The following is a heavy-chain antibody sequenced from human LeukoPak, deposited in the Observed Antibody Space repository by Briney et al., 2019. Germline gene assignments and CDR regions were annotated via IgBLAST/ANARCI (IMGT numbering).Heavy chain of an antibody. J-gene: IGHJ4*02. D-gene: IGHD3-3*01. Sequence: SETLSLTCAVSGYSISSGYYWGWIRQPPVKGLEWSGSIHHSGSTYYNPSLKSRVTISVDTSKNQFSLKLSSVTAADTAVYYCARLFRRTIFGEVPIGYYFDYWGQGTLVTVSS. CDR1: GYSISSGYY. CDR3: ARLFRRTIFGEVPIGYYFDY. CDR2: IHHSGST. V-gene: IGHV4-38-2*01.